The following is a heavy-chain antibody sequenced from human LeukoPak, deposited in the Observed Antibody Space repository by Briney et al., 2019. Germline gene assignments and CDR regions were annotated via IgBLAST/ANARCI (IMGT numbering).Heavy chain of an antibody. D-gene: IGHD1-26*01. CDR3: AKESYSGSYYPSELDAFDI. V-gene: IGHV3-66*01. CDR2: IYSGGST. Sequence: GGSLRLSCAASGFTVSSNYMSWVRQAPGKGLEWVSVIYSGGSTYYADSVKGRFTISRDNSKNTLYLQMNSLRAEDTAVYYCAKESYSGSYYPSELDAFDIWGQGTMVTVSS. CDR1: GFTVSSNY. J-gene: IGHJ3*02.